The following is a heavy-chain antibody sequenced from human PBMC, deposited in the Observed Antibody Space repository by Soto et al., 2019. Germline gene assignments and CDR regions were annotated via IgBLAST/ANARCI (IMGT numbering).Heavy chain of an antibody. D-gene: IGHD3-10*01. CDR1: GFTFSDYY. CDR3: ASFGESEAFDI. CDR2: ISSSSSYT. Sequence: QVQLVESGGGLVKPGGSLRLSCAASGFTFSDYYMSWIRQAPGKGLEWVSYISSSSSYTNYADSVKGRFTISRDNAKNPLYLQMTSLRAEDTGVYDCASFGESEAFDIWGQGTMVTVSS. V-gene: IGHV3-11*06. J-gene: IGHJ3*02.